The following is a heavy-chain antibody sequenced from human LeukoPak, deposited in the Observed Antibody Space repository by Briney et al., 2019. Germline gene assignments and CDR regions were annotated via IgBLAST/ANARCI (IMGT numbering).Heavy chain of an antibody. D-gene: IGHD6-13*01. CDR2: INHSGST. V-gene: IGHV4-34*01. Sequence: SETLSLTCAVYGGSFSGYYWSWIRQPPGKGLEWIGEINHSGSTNYNPSLKSRVTISVDTSKNQFSLKLSSVTAADTAVYYCARSPSSSWYLYYDYWGQGTLVTVSS. J-gene: IGHJ4*02. CDR1: GGSFSGYY. CDR3: ARSPSSSWYLYYDY.